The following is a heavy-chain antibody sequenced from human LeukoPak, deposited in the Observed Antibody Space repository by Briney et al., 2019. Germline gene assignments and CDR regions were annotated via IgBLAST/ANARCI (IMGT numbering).Heavy chain of an antibody. CDR2: INHSGST. CDR3: ARAAYYDYVWGSHRSDGSFDY. D-gene: IGHD3-16*02. Sequence: PSETLSLTCAVYGGSFSGYYWSWIRQPPGKGLEWIGEINHSGSTNYNPSLKSRVTISVDTSKNQFSLKLSSVTAADTAVYYCARAAYYDYVWGSHRSDGSFDYWGQGTLVTVSS. V-gene: IGHV4-34*01. CDR1: GGSFSGYY. J-gene: IGHJ4*02.